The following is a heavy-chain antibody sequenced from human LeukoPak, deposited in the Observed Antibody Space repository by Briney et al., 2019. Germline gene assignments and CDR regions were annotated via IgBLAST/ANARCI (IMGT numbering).Heavy chain of an antibody. CDR3: AKQCGGDCYGYYFDY. D-gene: IGHD2-21*02. CDR1: GFTLRSYA. Sequence: GGSLRLSCAASGFTLRSYAMSWVRQAPGQGLEWVSAISGSGVSTYYPVSVRGRSPISRDNSTNTLYLQMNSLRAEDTAVHYCAKQCGGDCYGYYFDYWGQGTLVTVSS. J-gene: IGHJ4*02. V-gene: IGHV3-23*01. CDR2: ISGSGVST.